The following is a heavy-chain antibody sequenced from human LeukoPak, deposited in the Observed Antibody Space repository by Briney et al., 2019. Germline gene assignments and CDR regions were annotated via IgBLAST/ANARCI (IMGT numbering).Heavy chain of an antibody. J-gene: IGHJ4*02. CDR3: ARVGYYDSSGYYPFDY. V-gene: IGHV1-46*01. D-gene: IGHD3-22*01. CDR2: INPSGGST. CDR1: GYTFTSYY. Sequence: ASVKVSCKASGYTFTSYYMHWVRQAPGQGLEWMGIINPSGGSTSCAQKFQGRVTMTRDMSTSTVYMELSSLRSEDTAVYYCARVGYYDSSGYYPFDYWGQGTLVTVSS.